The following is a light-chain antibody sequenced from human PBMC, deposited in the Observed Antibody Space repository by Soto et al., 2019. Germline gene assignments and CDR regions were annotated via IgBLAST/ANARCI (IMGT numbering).Light chain of an antibody. CDR1: SSDVGGYNY. Sequence: QYALTQPASVSGSPGQSITISCTGTSSDVGGYNYVSWYQQHPGKAPKLMIYDVSNRPSGVSNRFSGSKSGNTASLTISGLQAEDEADYYCSSYTSSSTLYVFGTWTKLTVL. CDR3: SSYTSSSTLYV. CDR2: DVS. J-gene: IGLJ1*01. V-gene: IGLV2-14*01.